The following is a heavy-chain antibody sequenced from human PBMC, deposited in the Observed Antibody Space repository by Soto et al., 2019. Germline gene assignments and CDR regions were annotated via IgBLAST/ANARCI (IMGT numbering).Heavy chain of an antibody. D-gene: IGHD3-3*01. CDR3: ARDATIFGGAFDI. Sequence: EVQLVESGGGLVKPGGSLRLSCAASGFTFSSYSMNWVRQAPGKGLEWVSSISSSSSYIYYADSVKGRFTISRDNAKNSMNLQMNSLRAEDTAAYYCARDATIFGGAFDIWGQGTMVTVSS. J-gene: IGHJ3*02. CDR1: GFTFSSYS. CDR2: ISSSSSYI. V-gene: IGHV3-21*01.